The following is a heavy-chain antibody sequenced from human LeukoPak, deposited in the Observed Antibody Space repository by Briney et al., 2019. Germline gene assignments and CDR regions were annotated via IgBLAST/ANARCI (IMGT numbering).Heavy chain of an antibody. CDR3: ARDRGTSGIVVVAYYYYMDV. D-gene: IGHD3-22*01. J-gene: IGHJ6*03. CDR2: NYTSGST. Sequence: SETLSLTCTVSGGSISSYYWSWIRQPAGKGLEWIGRNYTSGSTNYNPSLKSRVTMSVDTSKNQFSLKLSSVTAADTAVYYRARDRGTSGIVVVAYYYYMDVWGKGTTVTLSS. V-gene: IGHV4-4*07. CDR1: GGSISSYY.